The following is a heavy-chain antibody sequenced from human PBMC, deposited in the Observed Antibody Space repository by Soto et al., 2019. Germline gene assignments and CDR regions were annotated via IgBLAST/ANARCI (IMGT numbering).Heavy chain of an antibody. CDR1: GFTFSSYG. Sequence: XGSLRLSCSASGFTFSSYGMHWVRQAPGKGLEWVAVISYDGSNKYYADSVKGRFTISRDNSKNTLYLQMNSLRAEDTAVYYCAKGTSRNYGMDVWGQGTTVTVSS. CDR2: ISYDGSNK. J-gene: IGHJ6*02. CDR3: AKGTSRNYGMDV. V-gene: IGHV3-30*18.